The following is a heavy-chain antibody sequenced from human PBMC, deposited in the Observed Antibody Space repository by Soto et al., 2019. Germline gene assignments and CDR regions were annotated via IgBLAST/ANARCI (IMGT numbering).Heavy chain of an antibody. Sequence: PGESLKISCAASGFTFSNFAMSWVCHAPGKGLEWVSEITGSTGTTYYADSVRGRFIISRDNSQNTLHLQMNSLRPEDTAVYYCAKDTSSSPYYMDVWGKGTTVTVSS. CDR2: ITGSTGTT. J-gene: IGHJ6*03. V-gene: IGHV3-23*01. D-gene: IGHD2-2*01. CDR1: GFTFSNFA. CDR3: AKDTSSSPYYMDV.